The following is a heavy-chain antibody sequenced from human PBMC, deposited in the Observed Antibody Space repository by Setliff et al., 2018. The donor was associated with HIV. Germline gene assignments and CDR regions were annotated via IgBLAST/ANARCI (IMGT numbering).Heavy chain of an antibody. V-gene: IGHV5-51*01. Sequence: GESLKISCKGPGYSSTSYWIGWVRQMPGKGLEWMGIIYLDDSDTRYSPAFQGHVNISVDKSKNTLYLQMNSLRAEDTAVYYCAREDIAAAGFFDYWGQGTLVTVSS. CDR1: GYSSTSYW. CDR2: IYLDDSDT. CDR3: AREDIAAAGFFDY. J-gene: IGHJ4*02. D-gene: IGHD6-13*01.